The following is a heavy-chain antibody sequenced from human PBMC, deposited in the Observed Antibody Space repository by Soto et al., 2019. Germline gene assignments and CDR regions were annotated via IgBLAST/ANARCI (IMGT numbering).Heavy chain of an antibody. CDR3: ARGRYGDY. Sequence: QAHLVQSGPEVKKPGASVKVSCKGSGYIFTSYRIAWVRRAPGQGLEWMGWISAHNGNTEYAQKFQGRVTVTRDTSTSTAYLELRSLRSDDTALYYCARGRYGDYWGQGAVVIVSS. J-gene: IGHJ4*02. D-gene: IGHD4-17*01. CDR1: GYIFTSYR. V-gene: IGHV1-18*01. CDR2: ISAHNGNT.